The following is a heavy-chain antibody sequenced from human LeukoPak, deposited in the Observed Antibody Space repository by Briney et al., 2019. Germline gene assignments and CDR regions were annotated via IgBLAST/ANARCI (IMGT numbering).Heavy chain of an antibody. CDR2: XNPSGGST. J-gene: IGHJ4*02. Sequence: MXXVXQAPGQGLEXMGIXNPSGGSTSYAQKFQGRVTMTRDTSTSTVYMELSSLRSEDTAVYYCARDGDYYDSSGYYSSYFDYWGQGTLVTVSS. D-gene: IGHD3-22*01. CDR3: ARDGDYYDSSGYYSSYFDY. V-gene: IGHV1-46*01.